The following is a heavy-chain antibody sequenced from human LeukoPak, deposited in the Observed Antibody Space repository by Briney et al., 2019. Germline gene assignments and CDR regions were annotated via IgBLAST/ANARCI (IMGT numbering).Heavy chain of an antibody. CDR3: ARARYGSGSFYFYYYGMDV. J-gene: IGHJ6*02. CDR2: IYHTGST. D-gene: IGHD3-10*01. V-gene: IGHV4-59*01. Sequence: SETLSLTCTVSGGSISTYYWSWIRQPPGKGLEWIGFIYHTGSTKYNPSLKSRVAISVDTSKNQFSLKLSSVTAADTAVYYCARARYGSGSFYFYYYGMDVRGQGTTVTVSS. CDR1: GGSISTYY.